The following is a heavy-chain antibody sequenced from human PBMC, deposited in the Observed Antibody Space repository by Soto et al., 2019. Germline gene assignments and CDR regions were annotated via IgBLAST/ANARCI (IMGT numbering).Heavy chain of an antibody. J-gene: IGHJ4*02. CDR3: ARGSYSSSSHIDY. Sequence: PSESLSLPCYVDGWSFSGYFWNWIRQPPGKGLEWIGEINHFGSSNYNPSLKSRITISLDTSKNQFSLKLSSVTAADTAVYYCARGSYSSSSHIDYWGQGTLVPVHS. D-gene: IGHD6-6*01. CDR1: GWSFSGYF. CDR2: INHFGSS. V-gene: IGHV4-34*01.